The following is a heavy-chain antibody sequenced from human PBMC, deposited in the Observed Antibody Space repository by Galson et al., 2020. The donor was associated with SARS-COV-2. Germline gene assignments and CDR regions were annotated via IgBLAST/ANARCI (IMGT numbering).Heavy chain of an antibody. V-gene: IGHV3-53*01. CDR1: GFTVSSNY. J-gene: IGHJ6*02. CDR2: IYRGGST. Sequence: QLGESLKISCAASGFTVSSNYMSWVRQAPGKGLEWVSVIYRGGSTYYADSVKGRFTISRDNSKNTLYLQMNSLRAEDTAVYYCARDLDYYGMDVWGQGTTVTVSS. CDR3: ARDLDYYGMDV.